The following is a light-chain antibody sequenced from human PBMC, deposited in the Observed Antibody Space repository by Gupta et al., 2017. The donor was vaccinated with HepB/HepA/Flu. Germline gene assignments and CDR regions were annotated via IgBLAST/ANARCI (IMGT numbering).Light chain of an antibody. Sequence: EIVLTQSPVTLFLSPGERATLSCRASESVGTYLAWYQQKRGQAPRLLIYDASNRATGIPARFSGSGSGTDFTLTISSLEPEDFAVYYCQQRSRFVTFGPGTEVDIK. CDR2: DAS. V-gene: IGKV3-11*01. CDR3: QQRSRFVT. CDR1: ESVGTY. J-gene: IGKJ3*01.